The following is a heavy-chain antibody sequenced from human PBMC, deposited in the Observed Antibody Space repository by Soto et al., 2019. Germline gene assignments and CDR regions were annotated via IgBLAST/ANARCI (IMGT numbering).Heavy chain of an antibody. CDR1: GGTFSSYA. J-gene: IGHJ5*02. CDR3: ARDGVAVDARRVWLDP. D-gene: IGHD6-19*01. V-gene: IGHV1-69*06. Sequence: SVKVSCKASGGTFSSYAISWVRQAPGQGLEWMGGIIPIFGTANYAQKFQGRVTITADKSTSTAYMELSSLRSEDTAVYYCARDGVAVDARRVWLDPWGQGTLVTVSS. CDR2: IIPIFGTA.